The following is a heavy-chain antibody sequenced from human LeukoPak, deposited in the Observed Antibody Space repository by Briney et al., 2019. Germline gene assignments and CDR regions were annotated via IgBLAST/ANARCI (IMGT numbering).Heavy chain of an antibody. CDR3: ARVRGSYPYYFDY. V-gene: IGHV4-59*01. CDR2: IYYSGST. J-gene: IGHJ4*02. CDR1: GGSISSFY. D-gene: IGHD1-26*01. Sequence: PSETLSLTCTVSGGSISSFYWSWIRQPPGKGLDLIGYIYYSGSTNYNPSLNSRVTISVDTSKNQSSLKLSSVTAADTAVYYCARVRGSYPYYFDYWGQGTLVTVSS.